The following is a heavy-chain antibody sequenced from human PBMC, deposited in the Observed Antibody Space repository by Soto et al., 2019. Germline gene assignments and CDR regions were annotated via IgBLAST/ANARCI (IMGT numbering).Heavy chain of an antibody. Sequence: QVQLQESGPGLVKPSQTLSLSCTVSGGSISSAAYYWSWIRQHPGKGLEWIGYISHSGSTYYNPSRTSRVIISADTSKTQFSLNLTSVTAADTAVYYCAREYTYGSNFFDCWGQGALVTVSS. J-gene: IGHJ4*02. CDR2: ISHSGST. D-gene: IGHD5-18*01. V-gene: IGHV4-31*03. CDR3: AREYTYGSNFFDC. CDR1: GGSISSAAYY.